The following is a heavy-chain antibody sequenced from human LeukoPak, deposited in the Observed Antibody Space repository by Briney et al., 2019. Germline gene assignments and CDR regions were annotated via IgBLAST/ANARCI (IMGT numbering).Heavy chain of an antibody. CDR1: GGTFRSYA. CDR2: IIPIFGTA. D-gene: IGHD2-2*01. Sequence: SVKVFCKASGGTFRSYAISWVRQAPGQGLEWMGGIIPIFGTANYAQKFQGRVTITADESTSTACMELSSLRSEDTAVYYCAALQGGSTSPYAFDIWGQGTMVTVSS. J-gene: IGHJ3*02. CDR3: AALQGGSTSPYAFDI. V-gene: IGHV1-69*13.